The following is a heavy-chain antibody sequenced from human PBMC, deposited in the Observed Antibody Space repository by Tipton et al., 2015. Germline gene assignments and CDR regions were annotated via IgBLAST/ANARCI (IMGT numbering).Heavy chain of an antibody. CDR3: ACQDYDSLTRDYQTVDY. J-gene: IGHJ4*02. D-gene: IGHD3-9*01. Sequence: TLSLTCTVSGGSVSSGSYYWSWIRQPPGKGLELIGYIYYSGSTNYNPSLKSRVTISIDTSKNQFSLNLSSVTAADAAVYYCACQDYDSLTRDYQTVDYWGQGTLVTVSS. CDR2: IYYSGST. V-gene: IGHV4-61*01. CDR1: GGSVSSGSYY.